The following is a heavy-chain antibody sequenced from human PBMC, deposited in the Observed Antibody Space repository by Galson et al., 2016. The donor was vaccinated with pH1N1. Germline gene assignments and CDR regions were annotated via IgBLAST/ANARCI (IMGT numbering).Heavy chain of an antibody. J-gene: IGHJ5*02. CDR3: ARQEWFGELGGWFDP. Sequence: SETLSLTCTVSGGSISTYYWSWIRQPPGKGLEWIDYIYYGRSTNYNPSLKSRVTISVDTSKNQFSLKLSSVTAADTAVYYCARQEWFGELGGWFDPWGQGTLVTVSS. CDR1: GGSISTYY. V-gene: IGHV4-59*08. CDR2: IYYGRST. D-gene: IGHD3-10*01.